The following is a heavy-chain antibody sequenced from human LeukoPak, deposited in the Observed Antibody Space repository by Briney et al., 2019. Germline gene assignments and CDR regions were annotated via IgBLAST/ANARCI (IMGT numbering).Heavy chain of an antibody. J-gene: IGHJ3*02. CDR2: IYDSGST. V-gene: IGHV4-30-4*01. CDR1: GASIRSGDYY. CDR3: ARDCSGGSCYGALDI. Sequence: PSETLSLTCTVSGASIRSGDYYWSWIRQPPGKGLEWIGYIYDSGSTYYNPSLKSRITISVDTSENRFSLKLSSVTATDTAVYYCARDCSGGSCYGALDIWGQGTMVTVSS. D-gene: IGHD2-15*01.